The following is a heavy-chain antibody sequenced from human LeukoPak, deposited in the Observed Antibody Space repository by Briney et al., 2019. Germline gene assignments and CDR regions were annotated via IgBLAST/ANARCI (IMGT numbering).Heavy chain of an antibody. CDR3: ARLKYSSSWYGWFDP. Sequence: GESLKISCKGSGYRFTSYWIGWVRQMPGKGLEWMGIIYPGDSDTRYSPSFQGQVTISADKSISTAYLQWSSLKASDTAMYYCARLKYSSSWYGWFDPWGQGTLVTVSS. CDR2: IYPGDSDT. D-gene: IGHD6-13*01. CDR1: GYRFTSYW. V-gene: IGHV5-51*01. J-gene: IGHJ5*02.